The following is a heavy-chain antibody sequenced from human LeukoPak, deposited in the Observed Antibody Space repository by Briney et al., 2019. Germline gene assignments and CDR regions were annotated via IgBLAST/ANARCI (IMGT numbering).Heavy chain of an antibody. J-gene: IGHJ4*02. D-gene: IGHD5-18*01. CDR1: GYTFTSYA. V-gene: IGHV1-3*01. CDR3: ARVPHPGYRYGEFDY. Sequence: ASVKVSCKASGYTFTSYAMHWVRQAPGQRLEWMGWINAGNGNTKYSQKFQGRVTITRDTSASTAYMELSSLRSEDTAVYYCARVPHPGYRYGEFDYWGQGTLVTVSS. CDR2: INAGNGNT.